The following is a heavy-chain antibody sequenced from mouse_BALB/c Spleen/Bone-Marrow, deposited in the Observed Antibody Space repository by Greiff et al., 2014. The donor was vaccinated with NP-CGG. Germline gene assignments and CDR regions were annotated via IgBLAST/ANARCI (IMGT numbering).Heavy chain of an antibody. V-gene: IGHV1-80*01. CDR2: IYPGDGDT. CDR3: ARRGYYYGSSYVDY. J-gene: IGHJ2*01. D-gene: IGHD1-1*01. Sequence: VQLVESGAELVRPGSSVKISCKASGYAFSSYWMNWVKQRPGQGLEWIGQIYPGDGDTNYNGKFKGKATLTADKSSSTAYMQPSSLTSEDSAVYFCARRGYYYGSSYVDYWGQGTTLTVSS. CDR1: GYAFSSYW.